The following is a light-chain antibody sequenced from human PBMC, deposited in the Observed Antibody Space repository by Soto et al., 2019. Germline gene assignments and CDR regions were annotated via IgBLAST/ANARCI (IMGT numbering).Light chain of an antibody. CDR3: CSYAGGYTHYV. CDR1: SSDVGGFNY. CDR2: DVS. Sequence: VLAQPPAVSGSPGQSVTISCTGTSSDVGGFNYVSWYQHHPGKAPKLMIYDVSKRPSGVPDRFSGSKSGNTASLTISGLQAEDEADYYCCSYAGGYTHYVFATGTKVTVL. J-gene: IGLJ1*01. V-gene: IGLV2-11*01.